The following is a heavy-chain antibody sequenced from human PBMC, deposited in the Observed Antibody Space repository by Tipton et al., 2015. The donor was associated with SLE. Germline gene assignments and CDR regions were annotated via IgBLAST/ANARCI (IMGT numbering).Heavy chain of an antibody. CDR3: ARAGSGWELGHYYYYMDV. J-gene: IGHJ6*03. CDR2: IYYSGST. Sequence: TLSLTCSVSGGSISSSGYYWGWIRQPPGKGLEWIGSIYYSGSTYYNPSLKSRVTISVDTSKNQFSLKLSSVTAADTAVYYCARAGSGWELGHYYYYMDVWGKGTTVTVSS. CDR1: GGSISSSGYY. D-gene: IGHD1-26*01. V-gene: IGHV4-39*07.